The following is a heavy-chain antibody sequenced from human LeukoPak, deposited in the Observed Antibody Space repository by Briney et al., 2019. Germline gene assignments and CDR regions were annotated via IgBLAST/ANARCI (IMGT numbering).Heavy chain of an antibody. CDR1: GGSISSGGHY. CDR2: IYYSGTT. D-gene: IGHD3-10*01. CDR3: ARDGGYGSGSYQFDY. V-gene: IGHV4-31*03. Sequence: PSQTLSLTSTVSGGSISSGGHYWSWIRQHPGKGLECIGYIYYSGTTYYNPSLKSRVTISVDTSKNQFSLKLSSVTVADTAVYYCARDGGYGSGSYQFDYWGQGTLVTVSS. J-gene: IGHJ4*02.